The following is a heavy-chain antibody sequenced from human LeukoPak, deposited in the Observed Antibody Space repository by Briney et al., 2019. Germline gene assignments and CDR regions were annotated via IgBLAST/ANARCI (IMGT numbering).Heavy chain of an antibody. V-gene: IGHV1-8*01. Sequence: ASVKVSCKASGYSLTSYDINWVRQATGQGLEWMGWINPNSGNIDYAQKFQGRVTMTRSTSISAAYMELSSLRSEDTAVYYCARGRGGSYGYAFDIWGQGTTVTVSS. J-gene: IGHJ3*02. CDR3: ARGRGGSYGYAFDI. CDR1: GYSLTSYD. CDR2: INPNSGNI. D-gene: IGHD1-26*01.